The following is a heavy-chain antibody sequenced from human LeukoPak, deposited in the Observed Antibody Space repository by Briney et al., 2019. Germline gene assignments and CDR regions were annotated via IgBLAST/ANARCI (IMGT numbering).Heavy chain of an antibody. D-gene: IGHD2-8*01. J-gene: IGHJ4*02. CDR1: GGSISNTNW. V-gene: IGHV4-4*02. Sequence: PSETLSLTCGVSGGSISNTNWWSWVRQPPGQGLEWIGEISLAGLTHYNPSLESRVTVSLDKSKNQLSLNLTAVTAADTAVYYCSRENGAFSPFGYWGQGTLVTVLS. CDR3: SRENGAFSPFGY. CDR2: ISLAGLT.